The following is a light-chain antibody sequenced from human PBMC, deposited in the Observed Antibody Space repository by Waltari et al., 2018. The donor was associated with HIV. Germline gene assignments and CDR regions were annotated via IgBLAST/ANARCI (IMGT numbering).Light chain of an antibody. V-gene: IGLV7-46*01. Sequence: QAAVTQAPSVTVSPGGTTILTCASSDGASTTKTYPYWYQQKPGQAPTTLIYDTTKGHSWTPARFSGLFRGGKAVLTLSGALSEDEAHYYGLLFFGGTRIFGGGTMVTV. J-gene: IGLJ2*01. CDR1: DGASTTKTY. CDR2: DTT. CDR3: LLFFGGTRI.